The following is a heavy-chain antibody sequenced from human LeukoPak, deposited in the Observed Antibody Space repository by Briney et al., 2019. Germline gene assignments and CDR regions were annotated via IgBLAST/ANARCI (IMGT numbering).Heavy chain of an antibody. Sequence: GGSLRLSCAASGFTFSSYGMSWVRQAPGKGLEWVSAISGSGGSTYYADSVKGRFTISRDNSKNTLYLQMNSLRAEDTAVYYCARPNRVYGSGSYVGFDYWGQGTLVTVSS. CDR2: ISGSGGST. CDR3: ARPNRVYGSGSYVGFDY. CDR1: GFTFSSYG. V-gene: IGHV3-23*01. J-gene: IGHJ4*02. D-gene: IGHD3-10*01.